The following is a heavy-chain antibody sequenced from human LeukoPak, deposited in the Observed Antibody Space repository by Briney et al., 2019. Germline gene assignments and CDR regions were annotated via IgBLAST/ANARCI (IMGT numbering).Heavy chain of an antibody. D-gene: IGHD1-1*01. Sequence: ASVNVSCKAYGYTFTGYYMHWVRQAPGQGLEWMGWINPNSGGTNYAQKFQGRVTMTRDTSISTAYMELSRLRSDDTAVYYGAREPGTTLDYWGQGTLVTVSS. J-gene: IGHJ4*02. CDR2: INPNSGGT. CDR3: AREPGTTLDY. CDR1: GYTFTGYY. V-gene: IGHV1-2*02.